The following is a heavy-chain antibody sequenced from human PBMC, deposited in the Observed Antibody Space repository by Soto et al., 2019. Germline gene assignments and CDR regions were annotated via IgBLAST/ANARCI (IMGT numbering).Heavy chain of an antibody. D-gene: IGHD3-10*01. V-gene: IGHV1-18*04. CDR2: ISAYNGNT. Sequence: ASVKVSCKAAGYTFTSCGISWVRQAPGQGLEWMGWISAYNGNTNYAQKLQGRVTMTTDTSTSTAYMELRSLRSDDTAVYYCARDFYFGKQHLLHYYGSGSYSNPVDYWGQGTLVTVSS. CDR3: ARDFYFGKQHLLHYYGSGSYSNPVDY. J-gene: IGHJ4*02. CDR1: GYTFTSCG.